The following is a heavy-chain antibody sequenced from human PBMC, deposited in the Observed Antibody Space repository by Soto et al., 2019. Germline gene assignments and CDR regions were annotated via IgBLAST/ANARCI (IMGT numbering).Heavy chain of an antibody. Sequence: QLQLQESGSGLVKPSQTLSLTCAVSGGSISSGGYSWSWIRQPPGKGREWIGYMYHSGSNYYNPALKSLVTISIDRSKNQFSLKLISVTAADTAVYYCARVPEYWGQGILVTVSS. J-gene: IGHJ4*02. V-gene: IGHV4-30-2*01. D-gene: IGHD2-2*01. CDR2: MYHSGSN. CDR3: ARVPEY. CDR1: GGSISSGGYS.